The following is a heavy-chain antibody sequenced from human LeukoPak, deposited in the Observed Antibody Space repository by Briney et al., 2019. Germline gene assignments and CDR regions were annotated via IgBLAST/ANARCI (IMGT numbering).Heavy chain of an antibody. CDR3: ARAVLRFLEWDAFDI. Sequence: GGSLRLSCAASGFTFSSDAMTWVRQAPGKGLEWVSTISAGGDSTYYANSVKGRFTISRDNAKNSLYLQMNSLRAEDTAVYYCARAVLRFLEWDAFDIWGQGTMVTVSS. D-gene: IGHD3-3*01. V-gene: IGHV3-23*01. CDR2: ISAGGDST. CDR1: GFTFSSDA. J-gene: IGHJ3*02.